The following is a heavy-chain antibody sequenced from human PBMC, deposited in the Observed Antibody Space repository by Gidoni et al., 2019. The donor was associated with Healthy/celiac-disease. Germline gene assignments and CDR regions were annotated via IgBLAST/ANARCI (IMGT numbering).Heavy chain of an antibody. V-gene: IGHV3-53*01. J-gene: IGHJ4*02. Sequence: EVQLVESGGGLIQPGGSLRLSCAASGFTVSSHYMSWVRQAPGKGLEWVSVIYSGGSTYYADSVKGRFTISRDNSKNTLYLQMNSLRAEDTAVYYCASLNYYDSSLYFDYWGQGTLVTVSS. D-gene: IGHD3-22*01. CDR1: GFTVSSHY. CDR2: IYSGGST. CDR3: ASLNYYDSSLYFDY.